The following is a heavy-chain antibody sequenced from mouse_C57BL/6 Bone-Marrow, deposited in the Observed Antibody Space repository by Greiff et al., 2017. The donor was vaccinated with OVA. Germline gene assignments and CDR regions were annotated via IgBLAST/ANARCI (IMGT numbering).Heavy chain of an antibody. CDR3: TTGDDYSHWYFDV. D-gene: IGHD2-4*01. Sequence: EVQLQQSGAELVRPGASVKLSCTASGFNIKDDYMHWVKQRPEQGLEWIGWIDPENGDTKYASKFQGQTTITADTSSNTAYLQLSNLTSEDTSVYYSTTGDDYSHWYFDVWGTGTTVTVSS. V-gene: IGHV14-4*01. J-gene: IGHJ1*03. CDR1: GFNIKDDY. CDR2: IDPENGDT.